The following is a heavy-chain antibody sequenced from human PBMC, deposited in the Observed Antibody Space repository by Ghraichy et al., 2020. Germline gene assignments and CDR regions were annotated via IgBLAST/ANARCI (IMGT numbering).Heavy chain of an antibody. J-gene: IGHJ5*02. V-gene: IGHV4-4*07. CDR2: TYTSGST. Sequence: SETLSLTCTVSGGSISSYYWSWIRQPAGKGLEWIGRTYTSGSTNYNPSLKSRVTMSVDTSKNQFSLKLSSVTAADTAVYYCAREPHGIGVVIPYNWFDPWGQGTLVTVSS. CDR3: AREPHGIGVVIPYNWFDP. D-gene: IGHD3-3*01. CDR1: GGSISSYY.